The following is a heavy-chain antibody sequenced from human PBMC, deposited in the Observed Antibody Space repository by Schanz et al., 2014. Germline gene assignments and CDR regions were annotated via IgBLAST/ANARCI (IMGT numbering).Heavy chain of an antibody. J-gene: IGHJ5*02. CDR1: GCTFSNYG. Sequence: VQLEESGGGLVKPGGSLRLSCAVSGCTFSNYGMHWVRQAPGKGLEWVAFIWSDGSRTYHAESVKGRFTISRDNSRNTLYLQMDSLRDEDTALYYCAKVVASGPTTGPFDPWGQGTLVTVSS. D-gene: IGHD1-26*01. CDR3: AKVVASGPTTGPFDP. V-gene: IGHV3-30*02. CDR2: IWSDGSRT.